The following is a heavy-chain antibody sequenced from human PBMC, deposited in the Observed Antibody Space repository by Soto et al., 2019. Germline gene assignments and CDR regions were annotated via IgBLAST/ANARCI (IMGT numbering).Heavy chain of an antibody. CDR3: ATALPTPPAVYFDY. V-gene: IGHV1-24*01. J-gene: IGHJ4*02. CDR1: GYTLTELS. CDR2: FDPEDGET. D-gene: IGHD2-15*01. Sequence: ASVKVSCKVSGYTLTELSMHWARQAPGKGLEWMGGFDPEDGETIYAQKFQGRVTMTEDTSTDTAYMELSSLRSEDTAVYYCATALPTPPAVYFDYWGQGTLVTVSS.